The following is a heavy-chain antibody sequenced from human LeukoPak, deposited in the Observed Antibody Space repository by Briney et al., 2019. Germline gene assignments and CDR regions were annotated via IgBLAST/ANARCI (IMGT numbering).Heavy chain of an antibody. CDR2: IIPIFGTA. CDR3: ARDRTAYDYIWGSYRHFDY. D-gene: IGHD3-16*02. CDR1: GGTFSSYA. J-gene: IGHJ4*02. V-gene: IGHV1-69*13. Sequence: ASVKVSCKASGGTFSSYAISWVRRAPGQGLEWIGGIIPIFGTANYAQKFQGRVTITADESTSTAYMELSSLRSEDTAVYYCARDRTAYDYIWGSYRHFDYWGQGTLVTVSS.